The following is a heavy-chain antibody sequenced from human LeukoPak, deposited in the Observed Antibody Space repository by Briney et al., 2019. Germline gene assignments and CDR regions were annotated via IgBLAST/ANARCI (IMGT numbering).Heavy chain of an antibody. CDR1: GGTFSSYA. D-gene: IGHD3-10*01. Sequence: ASVKVSCKASGGTFSSYAISWVRQAPGQGLEWMGGIIPNNGGTNYAQKFQDRVTMTRDTSINTAYMELSRLRSDDTAVYYCAREGNLGSYYFDYWGQGTLVTVSS. CDR3: AREGNLGSYYFDY. CDR2: IIPNNGGT. J-gene: IGHJ4*02. V-gene: IGHV1-2*02.